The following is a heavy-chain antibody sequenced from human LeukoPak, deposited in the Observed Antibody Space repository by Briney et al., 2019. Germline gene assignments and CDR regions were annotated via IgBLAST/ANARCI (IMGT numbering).Heavy chain of an antibody. D-gene: IGHD1-26*01. CDR3: AKKGGSYFWAFDI. Sequence: GGSLRLSCAASGFTFDDYSMHWVRQAPGKGLEWVSLIIWDGGSTYYADSVKGRFTISRDNSKNSPYMQMNSLRTEDTALYYCAKKGGSYFWAFDIWGQGTMVTVSS. J-gene: IGHJ3*02. V-gene: IGHV3-43*01. CDR2: IIWDGGST. CDR1: GFTFDDYS.